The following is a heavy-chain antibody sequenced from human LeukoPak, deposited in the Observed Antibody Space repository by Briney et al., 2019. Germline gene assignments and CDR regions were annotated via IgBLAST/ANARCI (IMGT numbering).Heavy chain of an antibody. D-gene: IGHD4-17*01. Sequence: GGSLRLSCAASGFSFSSSWMSWVRQAPGKGLEWVAHINQDGSENDYVDSVKGRFTIARDNSKNTLYLQTNSLRAEDTAVYYCARGAVTRDFDYWGQGTLVTVSS. V-gene: IGHV3-7*03. CDR3: ARGAVTRDFDY. CDR1: GFSFSSSW. CDR2: INQDGSEN. J-gene: IGHJ4*02.